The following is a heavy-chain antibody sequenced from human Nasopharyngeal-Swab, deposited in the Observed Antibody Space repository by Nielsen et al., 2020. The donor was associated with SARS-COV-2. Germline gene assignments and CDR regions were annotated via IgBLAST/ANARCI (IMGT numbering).Heavy chain of an antibody. J-gene: IGHJ5*02. CDR3: ARAGAGIWFAINWFDP. CDR2: LSASNGNT. D-gene: IGHD3-10*01. V-gene: IGHV1-18*04. CDR1: RYTFTSHG. Sequence: SVTVTCQASRYTFTSHGFSRVRPPPGQGLEWMGWLSASNGNTNYAQTPQGRVTMTTDTSTSTAYMELRSLRSDDTAVYYCARAGAGIWFAINWFDPWGQGTLVTVAS.